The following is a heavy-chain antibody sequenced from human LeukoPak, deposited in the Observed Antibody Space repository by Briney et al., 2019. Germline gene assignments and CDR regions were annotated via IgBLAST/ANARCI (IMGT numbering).Heavy chain of an antibody. CDR2: ISYDGSNK. CDR1: GFTFSSYG. V-gene: IGHV3-30*18. D-gene: IGHD2-15*01. Sequence: GGSLRLSCAASGFTFSSYGMHWVRQAPGKGLEWVAVISYDGSNKYYADSVKGRFTISRDNSKNTLYLQMNSLRAEDTAVYYCAKDPEYCSGGSCYSGGWFDPWGQGTLVTVSS. CDR3: AKDPEYCSGGSCYSGGWFDP. J-gene: IGHJ5*02.